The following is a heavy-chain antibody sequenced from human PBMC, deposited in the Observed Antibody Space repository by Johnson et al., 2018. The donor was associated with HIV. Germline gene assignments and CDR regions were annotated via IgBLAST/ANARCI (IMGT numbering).Heavy chain of an antibody. J-gene: IGHJ3*02. Sequence: VQLVESGGSVVRRGGSLRPSCTASGFTFSGHAMSWVRPAPGQGLDWVSTISGSGGSTYSADSVKGRFTISRDNSENTLYLQMNSLRAEDTAVYYCAKVRRAYYEDAFDIWGQGTMVTVSS. CDR2: ISGSGGST. V-gene: IGHV3-23*04. CDR1: GFTFSGHA. CDR3: AKVRRAYYEDAFDI. D-gene: IGHD3-22*01.